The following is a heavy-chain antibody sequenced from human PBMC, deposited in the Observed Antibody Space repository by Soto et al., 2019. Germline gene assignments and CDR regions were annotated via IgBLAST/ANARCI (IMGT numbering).Heavy chain of an antibody. CDR3: ARDRPLYGNSDYYDALDI. CDR1: GYTFTSYY. V-gene: IGHV1-46*01. D-gene: IGHD3-22*01. Sequence: ASVKVSCKASGYTFTSYYMHWVRQAPGQGLEWMGIINPSGGSTSYAQKFQGRVTMTRDTSTSTVYMELSSLRSEDTAVYYCARDRPLYGNSDYYDALDIWGQGTMVTVSS. J-gene: IGHJ3*02. CDR2: INPSGGST.